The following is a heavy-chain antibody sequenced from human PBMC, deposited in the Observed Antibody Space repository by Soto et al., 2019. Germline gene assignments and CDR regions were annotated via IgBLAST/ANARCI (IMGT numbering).Heavy chain of an antibody. V-gene: IGHV4-59*08. Sequence: QVQLQESGPGLVKPSETLSLTCTVSGGSISSYYWSWIRKPPGKGLEWIGYIYYSGSTNYNPSLKSRVTIAVDTSKNQFSLKLSSVTAADTAVYYCARRLAARPGWFDPWGQGTLVTVSS. CDR2: IYYSGST. J-gene: IGHJ5*02. D-gene: IGHD6-6*01. CDR3: ARRLAARPGWFDP. CDR1: GGSISSYY.